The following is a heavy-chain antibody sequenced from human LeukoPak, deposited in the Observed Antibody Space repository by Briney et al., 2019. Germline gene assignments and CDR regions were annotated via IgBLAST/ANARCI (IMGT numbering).Heavy chain of an antibody. V-gene: IGHV3-23*01. D-gene: IGHD2-2*01. CDR2: ISGSGGST. CDR1: GFTFSSYA. CDR3: AKMYRPTGGYCSSTSCYPYFDY. J-gene: IGHJ4*02. Sequence: GGSLRLSCAASGFTFSSYAMSWVRQALGKGLEWVSAISGSGGSTYYADSVKGRFTISRDNSKNTLYLQMNSLRAEDTAVYYCAKMYRPTGGYCSSTSCYPYFDYWGQGTLVTVSS.